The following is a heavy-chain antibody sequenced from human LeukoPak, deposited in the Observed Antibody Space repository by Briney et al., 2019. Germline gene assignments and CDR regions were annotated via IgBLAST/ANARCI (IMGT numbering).Heavy chain of an antibody. CDR2: IYYSGST. V-gene: IGHV4-61*01. CDR3: ARERDYGDFDY. Sequence: PSETLSLTCSVSGGSVSSASYYWSWLRQPPGKGLEWIGYIYYSGSTNYNPSLKSRVTISVDTSKNQFSLKLSSVTAADTAVYYCARERDYGDFDYWGQRTLVTVSS. J-gene: IGHJ4*02. D-gene: IGHD4-17*01. CDR1: GGSVSSASYY.